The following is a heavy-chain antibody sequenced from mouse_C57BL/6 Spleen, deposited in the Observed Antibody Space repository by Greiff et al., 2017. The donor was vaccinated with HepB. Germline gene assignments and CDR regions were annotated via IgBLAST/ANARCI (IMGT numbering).Heavy chain of an antibody. Sequence: EVQLVESGGGLVKPGGSLKLSCAASGFTFSDYGMHWVRQAPEKGLEWVAYISSGSSNIYYADTVKGRFTVSTDNAKNTLFLQMTSLSSEDAAMYYCARDSSYVDYAMDYWGQGTSVTVSS. D-gene: IGHD1-1*01. CDR1: GFTFSDYG. V-gene: IGHV5-17*01. CDR2: ISSGSSNI. CDR3: ARDSSYVDYAMDY. J-gene: IGHJ4*01.